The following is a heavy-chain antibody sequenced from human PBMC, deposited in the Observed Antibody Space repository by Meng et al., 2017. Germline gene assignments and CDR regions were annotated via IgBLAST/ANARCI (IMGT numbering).Heavy chain of an antibody. V-gene: IGHV3-15*04. J-gene: IGHJ4*02. CDR1: GLRFTDAW. CDR3: ATGAAAADH. Sequence: EGELVGSGGGLVKPGGCLSLSCVAAGLRFTDAWMSWVRQAPGKGLEWVGRIERKSDGGTIYYAAPVKGRFTISRDDSKNTLYLQMDSLINEDTAVYFCATGAAAADHWGQGTLVTVSS. CDR2: IERKSDGGTI. D-gene: IGHD6-13*01.